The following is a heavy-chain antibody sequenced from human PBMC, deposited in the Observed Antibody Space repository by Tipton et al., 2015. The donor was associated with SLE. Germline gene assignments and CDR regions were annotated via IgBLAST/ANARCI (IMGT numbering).Heavy chain of an antibody. V-gene: IGHV3-48*03. CDR1: GFTFSSYE. CDR2: ISSSGSTI. J-gene: IGHJ6*02. D-gene: IGHD1-14*01. Sequence: SLRLSCAASGFTFSSYEMNWVRQAPGKGLEWVSYISSSGSTIYYADSVKGRFTISRDNAKNSLYLQMNSLRAEDTAVYYCARGGFREPDYYYYGMDVWGQGTTVTVSS. CDR3: ARGGFREPDYYYYGMDV.